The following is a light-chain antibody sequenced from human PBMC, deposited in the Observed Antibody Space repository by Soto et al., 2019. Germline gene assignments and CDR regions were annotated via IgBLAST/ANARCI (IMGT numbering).Light chain of an antibody. CDR1: SSDIGAYNY. CDR2: DVS. V-gene: IGLV2-14*01. CDR3: SSYTRSSTVV. Sequence: SALTQPASVSGSPGQSITISCTGTSSDIGAYNYVSWYQQHPGKAPKLMIYDVSNRPSGVSNRFSGSKSGHTASLTISGLQAEDEADYYCSSYTRSSTVVFGGGTKLTVL. J-gene: IGLJ2*01.